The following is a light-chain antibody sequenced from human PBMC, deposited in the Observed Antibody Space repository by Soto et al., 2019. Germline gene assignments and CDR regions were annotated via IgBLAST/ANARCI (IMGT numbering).Light chain of an antibody. CDR2: GNN. Sequence: QPVLTQPPSVSGAPGQRVIISCTGSSSNIGAGYDVHWYQQLPETAPKLLIFGNNNRPSGVPVRFSASKSGTSASLVITGLQAEDESDYYCQSYDSTLSAGVFGGGTQLTVL. CDR1: SSNIGAGYD. V-gene: IGLV1-40*01. J-gene: IGLJ3*02. CDR3: QSYDSTLSAGV.